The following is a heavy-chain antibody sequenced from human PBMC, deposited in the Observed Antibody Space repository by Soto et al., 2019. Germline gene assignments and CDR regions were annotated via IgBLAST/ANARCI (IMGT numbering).Heavy chain of an antibody. CDR3: AVPGRGDFDY. V-gene: IGHV4-4*02. D-gene: IGHD5-12*01. CDR2: VYHSGTT. Sequence: TLSLTCAVSGSSIGTNNCWSWVRQPPGKGLEWIGEVYHSGTTNCNPSLKSRVTISIDKSKNQFSLTLTSMTAADTALYYCAVPGRGDFDYWSQGTLVTVSS. J-gene: IGHJ4*02. CDR1: GSSIGTNNC.